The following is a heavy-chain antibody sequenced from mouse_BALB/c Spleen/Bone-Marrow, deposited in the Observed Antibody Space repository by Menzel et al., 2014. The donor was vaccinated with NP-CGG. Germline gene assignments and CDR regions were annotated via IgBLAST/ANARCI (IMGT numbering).Heavy chain of an antibody. CDR2: IFPGTGTT. V-gene: IGHV1S132*01. CDR3: ARKGISTVIATAYYFDY. D-gene: IGHD2-4*01. CDR1: GYTFTSYW. Sequence: QVHVKQSGAELVKPGASVKLSCKTSGYTFTSYWIQWVKQRPGQGLGWIGEIFPGTGTTYYNEKFKDKATLTIDTSSSTAYMQLSSLTSEDSVVYFCARKGISTVIATAYYFDYWGQGSTLTVSS. J-gene: IGHJ2*01.